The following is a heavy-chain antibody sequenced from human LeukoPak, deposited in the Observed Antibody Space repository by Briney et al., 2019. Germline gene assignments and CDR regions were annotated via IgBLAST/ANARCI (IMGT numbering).Heavy chain of an antibody. D-gene: IGHD3-9*01. CDR2: ISGSGGRT. CDR1: GFTFSSYW. V-gene: IGHV3-23*01. Sequence: GGSLRLSCAASGFTFSSYWMSWVRQAPGKGLEWVSAISGSGGRTYYADSVKGRFTISRDNSKNTLYLQMNSLRAEDTAVYYCAKDLLTLTGYKKNRGHYFDYWGQGPLVTVSS. CDR3: AKDLLTLTGYKKNRGHYFDY. J-gene: IGHJ4*02.